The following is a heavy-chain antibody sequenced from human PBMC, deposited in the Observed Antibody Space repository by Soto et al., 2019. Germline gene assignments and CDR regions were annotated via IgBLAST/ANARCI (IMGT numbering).Heavy chain of an antibody. CDR3: ARGPYDGDYDLYYFDY. CDR2: IYYSGST. Sequence: SETLSLTCTVSGGSISSYYWSWIRQPPGKGLEWIGYIYYSGSTNYNPSLKSRVTISVDTSKNQFSLKLSSVTAADTAVYYCARGPYDGDYDLYYFDYWGQGTLVTVSS. CDR1: GGSISSYY. J-gene: IGHJ4*02. D-gene: IGHD4-17*01. V-gene: IGHV4-59*01.